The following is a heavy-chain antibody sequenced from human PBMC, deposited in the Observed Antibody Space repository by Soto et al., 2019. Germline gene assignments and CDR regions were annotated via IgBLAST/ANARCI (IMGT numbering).Heavy chain of an antibody. J-gene: IGHJ6*02. D-gene: IGHD6-13*01. CDR2: ISWNSGSI. CDR1: GFTFDDYA. CDR3: AKDIIGGYTDYYGMDV. V-gene: IGHV3-9*01. Sequence: GGSLRLSCAASGFTFDDYAMHWVRQAPGKGLEWVSGISWNSGSIGYADSVKGRFTISRDNAKNSLYLQMNSLRAEDTALYYCAKDIIGGYTDYYGMDVWGQGTTVTVSS.